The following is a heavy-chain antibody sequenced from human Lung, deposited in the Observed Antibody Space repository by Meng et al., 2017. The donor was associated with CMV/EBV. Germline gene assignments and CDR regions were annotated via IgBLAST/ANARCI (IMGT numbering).Heavy chain of an antibody. D-gene: IGHD1-26*01. Sequence: SCEVSGLTFSHAWMSWVRQAPGKGLEWVGRIKSTTDGGTTDYAAPVKGRFTISRDDSKNTVHLQMNSLKSEDTAVYYCATTQVGAPDYWGQGTLVTVSS. J-gene: IGHJ4*02. CDR2: IKSTTDGGTT. CDR1: GLTFSHAW. V-gene: IGHV3-15*01. CDR3: ATTQVGAPDY.